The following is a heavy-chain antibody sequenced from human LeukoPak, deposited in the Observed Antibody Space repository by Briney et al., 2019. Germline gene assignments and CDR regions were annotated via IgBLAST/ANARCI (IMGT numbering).Heavy chain of an antibody. Sequence: GGSLRLSCVASGFSFSDYYMSWIRQAAGKGLEWVAYISSSGSHKNSADSVTGRFTLSRNNAKKSLHLQMNSLRAEDTAVYYCARHPDGSLSLDYWGQGTLVTVSS. CDR3: ARHPDGSLSLDY. D-gene: IGHD1-26*01. V-gene: IGHV3-11*03. CDR1: GFSFSDYY. CDR2: ISSSGSHK. J-gene: IGHJ4*02.